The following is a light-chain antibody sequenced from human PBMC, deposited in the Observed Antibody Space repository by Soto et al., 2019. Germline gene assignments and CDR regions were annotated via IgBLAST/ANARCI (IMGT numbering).Light chain of an antibody. CDR1: SSDVGGYNY. V-gene: IGLV2-14*01. Sequence: QPVLTQPASVSGSPGQSITISCTGTSSDVGGYNYVSWYQQHPGKAPKFLLYEVSNRPSGVSHRFSGSKSGNTASLTISGLQAEDEGDYYCCSYTSSGTLYVFGTGTKLTVL. CDR2: EVS. CDR3: CSYTSSGTLYV. J-gene: IGLJ1*01.